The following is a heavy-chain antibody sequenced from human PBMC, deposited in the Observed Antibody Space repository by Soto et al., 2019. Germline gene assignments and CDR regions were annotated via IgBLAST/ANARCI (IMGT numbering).Heavy chain of an antibody. CDR1: DGSVRDKTDY. J-gene: IGHJ4*02. CDR3: ARTTAVPNTLRSRYFFDD. CDR2: VYYSGTT. D-gene: IGHD4-17*01. V-gene: IGHV4-61*01. Sequence: GTQSLTCSVSDGSVRDKTDYWSWIRQPPGKRLEWIGYVYYSGTTNYNPSLKSRVTISVDLSKNRFSLRLSSVTTADTALYYCARTTAVPNTLRSRYFFDDWGQGTLVTVS.